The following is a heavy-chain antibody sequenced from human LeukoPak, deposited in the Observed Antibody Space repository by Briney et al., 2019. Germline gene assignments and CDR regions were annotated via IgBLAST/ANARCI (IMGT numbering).Heavy chain of an antibody. D-gene: IGHD2/OR15-2a*01. Sequence: SETLSLTCAVYGGSFSGYYWSWIRQPPGKGLEWIGRIYTSGSTNYNPSLKSRVTMSVDTSKNQFSLKLSSVTAADTAVYYCAREAGEYYPNNWFDPWGQGTLVTVSS. V-gene: IGHV4-59*10. CDR3: AREAGEYYPNNWFDP. CDR2: IYTSGST. CDR1: GGSFSGYY. J-gene: IGHJ5*02.